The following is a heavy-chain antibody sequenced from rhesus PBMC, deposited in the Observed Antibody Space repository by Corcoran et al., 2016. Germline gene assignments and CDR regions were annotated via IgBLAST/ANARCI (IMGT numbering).Heavy chain of an antibody. CDR1: GGSFSSYW. CDR2: INGNSGST. V-gene: IGHV4-80*01. D-gene: IGHD1-26*01. J-gene: IGHJ2*01. CDR3: ARDWAYNWNYGYFDL. Sequence: QVQLQESGPGLVKPSETLSLTCAVSGGSFSSYWWSWIRRPPGKGLEWIGEINGNSGSTNYNPSLKSRVSISKDASKNQFSLKLSSVTTADTAVYYCARDWAYNWNYGYFDLWGPGTPITISS.